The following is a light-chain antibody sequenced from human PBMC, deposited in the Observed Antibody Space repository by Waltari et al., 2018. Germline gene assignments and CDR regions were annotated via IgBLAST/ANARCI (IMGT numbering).Light chain of an antibody. CDR3: AAWDDSLSSGV. J-gene: IGLJ3*02. V-gene: IGLV1-47*01. CDR2: SNN. Sequence: QSVVTQPPSASGTPGQRVTISCSGSSSNLGSNHVYWYQQFPGMAPKLLIYSNNQQPSGVPDRFSGSQSGTSASRVISGLRSEDEADYCCAAWDDSLSSGVFGGGTKLTVL. CDR1: SSNLGSNH.